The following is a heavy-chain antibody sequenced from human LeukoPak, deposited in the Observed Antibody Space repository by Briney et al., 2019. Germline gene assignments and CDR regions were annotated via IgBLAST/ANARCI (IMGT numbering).Heavy chain of an antibody. D-gene: IGHD3-10*01. CDR1: GGSIRSY. V-gene: IGHV4-4*07. CDR3: ARDSGTTGEVKFDP. Sequence: SETLSLTCTVSGGSIRSYRSWIRRPAGKGLEWIGRIYCSGSTAYNPSPTSRVTMSIDTSKNVFYLNLISVTGADAAVYYCARDSGTTGEVKFDPWGQGTLVTVSS. CDR2: IYCSGST. J-gene: IGHJ5*02.